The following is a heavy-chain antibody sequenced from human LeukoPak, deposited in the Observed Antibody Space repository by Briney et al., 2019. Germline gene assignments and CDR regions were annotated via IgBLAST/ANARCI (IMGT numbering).Heavy chain of an antibody. CDR2: TRNKANSYTT. D-gene: IGHD3-9*01. V-gene: IGHV3-72*01. CDR1: GFTFRDHY. CDR3: ALTSRADYFDY. Sequence: GGSLRLSCAASGFTFRDHYMDWVRQAPGERLEWVGRTRNKANSYTTEYAASVKGRFTISRDDSKNSLYLQMDSLKTEDTAVYYCALTSRADYFDYWGQGTLVTVSS. J-gene: IGHJ4*02.